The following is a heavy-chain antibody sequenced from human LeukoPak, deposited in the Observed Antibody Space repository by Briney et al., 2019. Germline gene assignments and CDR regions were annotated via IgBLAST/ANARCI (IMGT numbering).Heavy chain of an antibody. D-gene: IGHD2-21*02. CDR2: VSAASHAT. V-gene: IGHV3-23*01. Sequence: TGGSLRLSCTTSGFTFSSYSLGWVRQAPGKGLEWVSVVSAASHATYYPDSVKGRFTISRDFSKNTVFLQMNSLRPDDTAKYYCAREIVSCGGDCFALFDLWGHGTLVTVSS. CDR1: GFTFSSYS. J-gene: IGHJ4*01. CDR3: AREIVSCGGDCFALFDL.